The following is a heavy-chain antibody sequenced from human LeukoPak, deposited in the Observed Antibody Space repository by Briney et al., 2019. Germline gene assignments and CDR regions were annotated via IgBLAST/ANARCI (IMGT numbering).Heavy chain of an antibody. V-gene: IGHV3-23*01. Sequence: PGGSLRLSCAASGFTFNNYAMSWVRQAPGKRLEWVSAISNTGGTTYYADSVKGRFTISRDNSKNTLYLQMNSLRAEDTAVYYCAKVMVRGAGDAFDIWGQGTMVTVSS. CDR3: AKVMVRGAGDAFDI. CDR1: GFTFNNYA. J-gene: IGHJ3*02. D-gene: IGHD3-10*01. CDR2: ISNTGGTT.